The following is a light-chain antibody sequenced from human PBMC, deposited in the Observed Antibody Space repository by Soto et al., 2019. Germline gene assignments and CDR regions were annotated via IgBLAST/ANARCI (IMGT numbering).Light chain of an antibody. V-gene: IGKV3-11*01. CDR2: DTS. Sequence: VLTQSPPTLSLSPGERATLSCRASQSVSSYLAWYQQKPGQAPRLLIYDTSNRATGVPARFSGSGSGTDFTLTISSLEPEDCAIYYCQQRQYWPPITFGQGTRLEIK. J-gene: IGKJ5*01. CDR3: QQRQYWPPIT. CDR1: QSVSSY.